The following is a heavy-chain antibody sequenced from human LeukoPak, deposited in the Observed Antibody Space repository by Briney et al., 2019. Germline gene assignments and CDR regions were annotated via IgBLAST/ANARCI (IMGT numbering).Heavy chain of an antibody. V-gene: IGHV4-59*11. J-gene: IGHJ6*03. D-gene: IGHD2-2*01. CDR3: ARRTRDYYYYYMDV. CDR2: IYYSGST. Sequence: SETLSLTCTVSGGSISSHYWSWIRQPPGKGLEWIGYIYYSGSTNYNPSLKSRVTISVDTSKNQFSLKLRSVTAADTAVYYCARRTRDYYYYYMDVWGKGTTVTISS. CDR1: GGSISSHY.